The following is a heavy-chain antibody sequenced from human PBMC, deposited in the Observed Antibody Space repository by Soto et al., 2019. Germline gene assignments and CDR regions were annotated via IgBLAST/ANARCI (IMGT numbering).Heavy chain of an antibody. J-gene: IGHJ4*02. CDR2: ISSSSSTI. D-gene: IGHD3-9*01. CDR1: GFTFSSYS. V-gene: IGHV3-48*01. Sequence: PGGSLRLSCAASGFTFSSYSMNWVRQAPGKGLEWVSYISSSSSTIYYADSVKGRFTISRDNAKNSLYLQMNSLRAEDTAVYYCARDLCERAGLVIRDSDFDYWGQGTLVTVSS. CDR3: ARDLCERAGLVIRDSDFDY.